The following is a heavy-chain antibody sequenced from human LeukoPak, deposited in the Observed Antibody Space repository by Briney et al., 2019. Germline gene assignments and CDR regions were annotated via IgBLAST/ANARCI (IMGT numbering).Heavy chain of an antibody. CDR3: ARPYYDSSAPPYDY. D-gene: IGHD3-22*01. V-gene: IGHV1-18*01. CDR1: GYTFTSYG. J-gene: IGHJ4*02. CDR2: ISAYNGNT. Sequence: ASVKVSCKASGYTFTSYGISWVRQAPGQGLERMGWISAYNGNTNYAQKLQGRVTMTTDTSTSTAYMELRSLRSDDTAVYYCARPYYDSSAPPYDYWGQGTLVTVSS.